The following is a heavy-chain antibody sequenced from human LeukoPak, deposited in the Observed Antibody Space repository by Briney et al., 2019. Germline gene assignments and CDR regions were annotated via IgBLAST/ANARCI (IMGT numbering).Heavy chain of an antibody. Sequence: ASVKVSRKAAGYTFTSYDINWVRPATGQGLEWVGWMNHNSGNTGYAQKFQGRVTMTGNTSISTAYMELSSLRFEDTAVYYCARGAVVAYCGGDCQTDAFDIWGQGTMVTVSS. D-gene: IGHD2-21*02. CDR2: MNHNSGNT. CDR3: ARGAVVAYCGGDCQTDAFDI. CDR1: GYTFTSYD. V-gene: IGHV1-8*02. J-gene: IGHJ3*02.